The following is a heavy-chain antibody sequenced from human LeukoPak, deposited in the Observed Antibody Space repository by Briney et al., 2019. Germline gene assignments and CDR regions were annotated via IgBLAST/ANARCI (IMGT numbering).Heavy chain of an antibody. Sequence: ASVKVCCKASGYTFTDYYMQWVRQAPGQGLEWMGWINPNSGGTHYVQRFQGWVTMTRDTSISTAYMELSRLTSDDTAVYYCARGGPYYDSSRANDLNYWGQGTLVTVSS. J-gene: IGHJ4*02. CDR2: INPNSGGT. D-gene: IGHD3-22*01. CDR1: GYTFTDYY. V-gene: IGHV1-2*04. CDR3: ARGGPYYDSSRANDLNY.